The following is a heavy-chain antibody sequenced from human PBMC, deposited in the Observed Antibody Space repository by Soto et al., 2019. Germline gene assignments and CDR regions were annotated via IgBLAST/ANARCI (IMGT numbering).Heavy chain of an antibody. Sequence: SETLSLTCAVSGGSISSSNWWSWVRQPPGKGLEWIGEIYHSGSTNYNPSLKSRVTISVDKSKNQFSLKLSSVTAADTAVYYCAGGSIVVVPAAPRGMDVWGQGTTVTVSS. D-gene: IGHD2-2*01. J-gene: IGHJ6*02. CDR1: GGSISSSNW. V-gene: IGHV4-4*02. CDR2: IYHSGST. CDR3: AGGSIVVVPAAPRGMDV.